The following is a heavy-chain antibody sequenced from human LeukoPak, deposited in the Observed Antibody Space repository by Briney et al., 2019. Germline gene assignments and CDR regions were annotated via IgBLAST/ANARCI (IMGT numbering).Heavy chain of an antibody. D-gene: IGHD3-16*01. Sequence: GGSLRLSCAASGIAFSNFAMSWVRQAPGKGLEWVSAMSGSGDGTYYADSVKGRFTISRDNSKNTLYLQMNSLRAEDTAVYYCAKMMGQRLYDYCMDVWGKGTTVTVSS. V-gene: IGHV3-23*01. CDR3: AKMMGQRLYDYCMDV. CDR1: GIAFSNFA. J-gene: IGHJ6*03. CDR2: MSGSGDGT.